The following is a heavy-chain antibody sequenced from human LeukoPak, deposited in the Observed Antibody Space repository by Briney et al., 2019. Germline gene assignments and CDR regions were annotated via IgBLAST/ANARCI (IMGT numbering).Heavy chain of an antibody. CDR1: GGSISSYY. D-gene: IGHD6-13*01. V-gene: IGHV4-59*01. CDR3: ARGSEQQQMSSYYYHGMDV. Sequence: PSETLSLTCTVSGGSISSYYWSWIRQPPGKGLVWIGYIYYSGSTNYNPSLKSRVDVSVDTYKNQFSMKLSSVTAADTAVYYCARGSEQQQMSSYYYHGMDVWRQGPTVTVSS. J-gene: IGHJ6*01. CDR2: IYYSGST.